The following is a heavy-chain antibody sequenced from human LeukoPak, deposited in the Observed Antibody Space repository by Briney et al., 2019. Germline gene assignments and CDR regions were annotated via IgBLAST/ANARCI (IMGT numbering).Heavy chain of an antibody. CDR1: GFTFSTYA. CDR3: AKVVPDLIAAAGNEFDY. Sequence: PGGSLRLSCAASGFTFSTYAMSWVRQAPGKGLEWVSGISASGGTTYYADSVKGRFTISRDNSKNTLYLQMNSLRGEDTAVYYCAKVVPDLIAAAGNEFDYWGQGALVTVSS. V-gene: IGHV3-23*01. D-gene: IGHD6-13*01. J-gene: IGHJ4*02. CDR2: ISASGGTT.